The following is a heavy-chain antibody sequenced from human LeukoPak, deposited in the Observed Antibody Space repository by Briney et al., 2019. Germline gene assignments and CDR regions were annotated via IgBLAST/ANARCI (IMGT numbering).Heavy chain of an antibody. D-gene: IGHD5-24*01. Sequence: RASVKVSCKASGYTFTGYYMHWVRQAPGQGLEWMGWINPNSGGTNYAQKFQGRVTMTRDTSISTAYMELSRLRSDDTAVYYCARDTQDGYNSKSGAFDIWGQGTMVTVSS. CDR2: INPNSGGT. V-gene: IGHV1-2*02. CDR3: ARDTQDGYNSKSGAFDI. J-gene: IGHJ3*02. CDR1: GYTFTGYY.